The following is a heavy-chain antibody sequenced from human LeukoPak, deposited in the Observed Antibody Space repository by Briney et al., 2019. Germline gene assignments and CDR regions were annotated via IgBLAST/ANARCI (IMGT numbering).Heavy chain of an antibody. CDR3: ARVGCSGGSCYSASP. Sequence: SETLSLTCTVSGGSISSYYWSWIRPPPGKGLEWIGYIYYTGSTNYNPSLKSRVTISVDTSKNQFSLKLNSVTAADTALYYCARVGCSGGSCYSASPWGQGTLVTVSS. D-gene: IGHD2-15*01. J-gene: IGHJ5*02. CDR1: GGSISSYY. CDR2: IYYTGST. V-gene: IGHV4-59*01.